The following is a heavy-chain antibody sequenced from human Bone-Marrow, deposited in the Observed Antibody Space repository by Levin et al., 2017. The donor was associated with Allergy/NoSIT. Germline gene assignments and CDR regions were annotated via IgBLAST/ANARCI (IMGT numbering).Heavy chain of an antibody. J-gene: IGHJ4*02. CDR3: ARQGARFLEWSHDY. CDR1: GGSISSSSYY. Sequence: SQTLSLTCTVSGGSISSSSYYWGWIRQPPGKGLEWIGSIYYSGSTYYNPSLKSRVTISVDTSKNQFSLKLSSVTAADTAVYYCARQGARFLEWSHDYWGQGTLVTVSS. D-gene: IGHD3-3*01. V-gene: IGHV4-39*01. CDR2: IYYSGST.